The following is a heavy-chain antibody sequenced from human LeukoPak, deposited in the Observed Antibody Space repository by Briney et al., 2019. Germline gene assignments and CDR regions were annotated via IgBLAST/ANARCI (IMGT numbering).Heavy chain of an antibody. CDR3: AKRSGKMATGNFDY. CDR2: ISSTSSYI. J-gene: IGHJ4*02. CDR1: GFTLRNYT. V-gene: IGHV3-21*01. Sequence: PGGSLRLSCTPSGFTLRNYTMTWVRQAPGKGLEWVSSISSTSSYIYYSDSVTGRFTVSRDNAKESLSLQMNSLRAEDTAVYYCAKRSGKMATGNFDYWGQGTLVTVSS. D-gene: IGHD5-24*01.